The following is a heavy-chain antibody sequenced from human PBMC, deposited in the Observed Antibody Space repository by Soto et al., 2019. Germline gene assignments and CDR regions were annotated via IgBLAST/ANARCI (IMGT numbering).Heavy chain of an antibody. V-gene: IGHV5-10-1*01. Sequence: PGESLKISCSGSGYSFISYWISWVRQMPGQGLEWMGKIDPGNSNTNYSPSFQGHVTISADKSINTAYLQWSSLKASDTAMYYCARHYSSSSAAEYWGPGTLVTVSS. J-gene: IGHJ4*02. CDR1: GYSFISYW. CDR3: ARHYSSSSAAEY. D-gene: IGHD6-6*01. CDR2: IDPGNSNT.